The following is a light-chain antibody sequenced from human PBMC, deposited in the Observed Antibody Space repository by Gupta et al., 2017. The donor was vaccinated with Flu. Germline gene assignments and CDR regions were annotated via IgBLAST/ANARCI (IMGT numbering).Light chain of an antibody. V-gene: IGLV2-11*03. CDR3: CSQAGRHILGYV. CDR1: RRDVGDFEY. J-gene: IGLJ1*01. Sequence: TISCTGTRRDVGDFEYVSRYQQHPDKAPKLVIYDVNKRPSGVPDRFSGSKSGSTAALTNSXLXSEDEAXYYCCSQAGRHILGYVFGTGTKVTVL. CDR2: DVN.